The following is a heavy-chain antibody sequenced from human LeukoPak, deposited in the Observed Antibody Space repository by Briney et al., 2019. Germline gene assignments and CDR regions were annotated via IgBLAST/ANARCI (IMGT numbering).Heavy chain of an antibody. V-gene: IGHV1-18*01. CDR1: GYTFTSYG. Sequence: ASVKVSCKASGYTFTSYGISWVRQAPGQGLEWMGWISAYNGNTNYAQKLQGRVTMTTDTSTSTAYMELRSLRSDDTAVYYCARVIGRVTPGAFDIWGQGTMVTVSS. J-gene: IGHJ3*02. CDR2: ISAYNGNT. D-gene: IGHD1-26*01. CDR3: ARVIGRVTPGAFDI.